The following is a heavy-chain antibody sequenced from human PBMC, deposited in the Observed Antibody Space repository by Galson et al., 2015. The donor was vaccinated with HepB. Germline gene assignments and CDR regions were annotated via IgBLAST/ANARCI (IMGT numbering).Heavy chain of an antibody. J-gene: IGHJ4*02. D-gene: IGHD3-10*01. Sequence: SLRLSCAASGFTFSNAWMSWVRQAPGKGLEWVGRIKSKTDGGTTDYAAPVKGRFTISRDDSKNSLYLQMNSLKTEDTAVYYCTTAGSYSIGPSDYWGQGTLVTVSS. CDR3: TTAGSYSIGPSDY. V-gene: IGHV3-15*01. CDR2: IKSKTDGGTT. CDR1: GFTFSNAW.